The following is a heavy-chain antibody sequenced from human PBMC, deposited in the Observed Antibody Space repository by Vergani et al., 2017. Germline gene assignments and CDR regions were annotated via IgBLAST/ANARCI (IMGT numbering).Heavy chain of an antibody. Sequence: QVKLQESGPGLLKPSQTLSLTCTVSGESIRSGSHYWSWIRQPAGKGPEWIVHIHTGGSTDLNPSFKSRVSLSEDPSKSQFSLKLNSVTVADTAVYYCARSLPYCTSGSCPAIWGQGTLVTVSS. J-gene: IGHJ4*02. V-gene: IGHV4-61*02. CDR3: ARSLPYCTSGSCPAI. D-gene: IGHD2-15*01. CDR2: IHTGGST. CDR1: GESIRSGSHY.